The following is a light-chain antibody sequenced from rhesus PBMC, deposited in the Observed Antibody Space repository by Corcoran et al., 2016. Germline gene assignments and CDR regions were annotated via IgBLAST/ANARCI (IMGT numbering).Light chain of an antibody. V-gene: IGKV1-28*02. Sequence: DIQMTQSPSSLSASVGDTVTITCRASQGISSYLNWFQQKPGKAPKLLIYAATTLQSGVPSRFSGSGYGTDFTLNISSLQPEDFATYYCQQYKTYPFTFGPGTKLDIK. J-gene: IGKJ3*01. CDR1: QGISSY. CDR2: AAT. CDR3: QQYKTYPFT.